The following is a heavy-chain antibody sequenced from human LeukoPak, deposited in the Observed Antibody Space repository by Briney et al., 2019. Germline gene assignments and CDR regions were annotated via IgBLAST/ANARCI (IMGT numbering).Heavy chain of an antibody. D-gene: IGHD4-23*01. Sequence: GASVTVSCTASGYTFTGYYMHWVRQAPGQGLEWMGIINPSGGSTSYAQKFQGRVTITAVESMSTAYMELSSLRSEDTAVYYCARGWLAETTVVTPYNYWGQGTLVTVSS. J-gene: IGHJ4*02. CDR2: INPSGGST. CDR1: GYTFTGYY. V-gene: IGHV1-46*01. CDR3: ARGWLAETTVVTPYNY.